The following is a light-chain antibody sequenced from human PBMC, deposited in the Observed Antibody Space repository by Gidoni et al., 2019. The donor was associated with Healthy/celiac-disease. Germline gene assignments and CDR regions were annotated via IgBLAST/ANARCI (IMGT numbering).Light chain of an antibody. V-gene: IGKV3-20*01. J-gene: IGKJ4*01. CDR3: QQYGSSRWT. CDR2: GAS. CDR1: QSVSSSY. Sequence: EIVLTQSPGTLSLSPGERATLSCRASQSVSSSYLAWYQQKPGQAPRLLIYGASSRATGIPDRFSGSGSGTDFTLTISRLEPEDFAVYYCQQYGSSRWTFGGXTKVEIK.